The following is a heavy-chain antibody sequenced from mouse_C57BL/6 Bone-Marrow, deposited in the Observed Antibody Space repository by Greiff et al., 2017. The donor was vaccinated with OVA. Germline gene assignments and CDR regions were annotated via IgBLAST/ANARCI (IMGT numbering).Heavy chain of an antibody. J-gene: IGHJ2*01. CDR2: IRLKSDNYAT. Sequence: EVKVEESGGGLVQPGGSMKLSCVASGFTFSNYWMNWVRQSPEKGLEWVAQIRLKSDNYATHYAESVKGRFTISRDDSKSSVYLQMNNVRAEDTGIYYCTNTDYWGQGTTLTVSS. V-gene: IGHV6-3*01. CDR3: TNTDY. CDR1: GFTFSNYW.